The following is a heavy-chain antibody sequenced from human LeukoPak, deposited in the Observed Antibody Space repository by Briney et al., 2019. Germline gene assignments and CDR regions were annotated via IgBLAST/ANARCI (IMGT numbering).Heavy chain of an antibody. J-gene: IGHJ4*02. CDR2: ISSSSSTI. Sequence: PGGSLRLSCAASGFTFSSYSKNWVRQAPGKGLEWVSYISSSSSTIYYADSVKGRFTISRDNAKNSLYLQMNSLRAEDTAVYYCARSIVVVPAATDYWGQGTLVTVSS. V-gene: IGHV3-48*01. CDR1: GFTFSSYS. CDR3: ARSIVVVPAATDY. D-gene: IGHD2-2*01.